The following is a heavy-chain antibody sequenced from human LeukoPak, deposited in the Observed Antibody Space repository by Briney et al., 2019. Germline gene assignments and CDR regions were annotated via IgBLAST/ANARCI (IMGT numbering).Heavy chain of an antibody. J-gene: IGHJ4*02. Sequence: GGSLRLSCAASGFTVSSNYMSWVRQAPGKGLEWVSVIYSGGSTYYADSVKGRFTISRDNSKNTLYLQMNSLRAEDTAVYFCAREVPYYYRSGNYYNNYYFDYWGQGTLVTVSS. CDR1: GFTVSSNY. V-gene: IGHV3-53*01. D-gene: IGHD3-10*01. CDR2: IYSGGST. CDR3: AREVPYYYRSGNYYNNYYFDY.